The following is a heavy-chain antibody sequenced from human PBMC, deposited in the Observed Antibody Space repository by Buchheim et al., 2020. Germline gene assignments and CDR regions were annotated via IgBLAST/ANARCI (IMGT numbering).Heavy chain of an antibody. CDR3: GGGGGIGAMDY. CDR2: IDHDGSAT. J-gene: IGHJ4*02. D-gene: IGHD3-16*01. CDR1: GFTFSSHW. V-gene: IGHV3-74*01. Sequence: EVQLVESGGGLVQPGGSLRLSCAASGFTFSSHWMHWVRQAPGKGLVWVGRIDHDGSATTHADSVKGRLTISRDNAKKTRFLHMNRLSGEDTAVYYCGGGGGIGAMDYWGQG.